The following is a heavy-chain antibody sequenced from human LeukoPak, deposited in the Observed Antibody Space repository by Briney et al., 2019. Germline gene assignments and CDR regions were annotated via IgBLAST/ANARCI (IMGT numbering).Heavy chain of an antibody. CDR1: GGSISSRSYY. CDR2: IYYSGST. V-gene: IGHV4-39*01. J-gene: IGHJ4*02. D-gene: IGHD3-22*01. CDR3: ARHLAIYDSGGYYYERGRYYFDF. Sequence: SETLSLTCTVSGGSISSRSYYWGWIRQPPGRGLEWIGTIYYSGSTYFNPSLRSRVTISVDTSKNQFSLKLSSVTAADTAVYYCARHLAIYDSGGYYYERGRYYFDFWGQGALVTVSS.